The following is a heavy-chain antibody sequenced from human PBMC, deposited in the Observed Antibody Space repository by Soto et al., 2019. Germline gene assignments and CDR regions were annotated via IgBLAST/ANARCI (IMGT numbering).Heavy chain of an antibody. CDR2: ISYDGSNK. V-gene: IGHV3-30-3*01. CDR3: ARDWGIAAAGTKGDYYYYGMDV. CDR1: GFTFSSYA. D-gene: IGHD6-13*01. J-gene: IGHJ6*02. Sequence: GGSLRLSCAASGFTFSSYAMHWVRQAPGKGLEWVAVISYDGSNKYYADSVKGRFTISRDNSKNTLYLQMNSLRAEDTAVYYCARDWGIAAAGTKGDYYYYGMDVWGQGTTVTVSS.